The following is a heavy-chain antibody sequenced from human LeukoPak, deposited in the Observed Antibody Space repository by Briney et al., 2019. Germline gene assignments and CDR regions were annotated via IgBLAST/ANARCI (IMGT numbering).Heavy chain of an antibody. J-gene: IGHJ6*03. CDR2: ISHSGST. D-gene: IGHD6-6*01. Sequence: SETLSLTCTVSGGSISGSSYYWGWIRQPPGKGLEWIGSISHSGSTDYNPSLKSRVTISVDTSKNQFSLKLSSVTAADTAVYYCARKYSRFYYYYMDVWGKGTTVTVSS. V-gene: IGHV4-39*07. CDR3: ARKYSRFYYYYMDV. CDR1: GGSISGSSYY.